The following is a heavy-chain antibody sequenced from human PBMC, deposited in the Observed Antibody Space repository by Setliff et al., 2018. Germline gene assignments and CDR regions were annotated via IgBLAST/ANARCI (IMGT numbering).Heavy chain of an antibody. CDR1: GGSFSGYY. J-gene: IGHJ6*02. CDR3: ARVRSYGSGNYYYYYYDMDV. Sequence: SETLSLTCAVCGGSFSGYYWSWIRQPPGKGLEWIGSIYYSGSTYYNPSLKSRVTISVDTSKNQFSLKLSSVTAADTALYYCARVRSYGSGNYYYYYYDMDVWGQGTTVTVSS. D-gene: IGHD3-10*01. CDR2: IYYSGST. V-gene: IGHV4-34*01.